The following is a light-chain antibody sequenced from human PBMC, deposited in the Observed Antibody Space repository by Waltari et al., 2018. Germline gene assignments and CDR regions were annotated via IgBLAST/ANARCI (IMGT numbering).Light chain of an antibody. Sequence: WYKQHPSNAPELLSYDGTKWPSVVSELFSGSKSGNTASLTISGLQAEDEADYYCNSFTSITTWVFGGGTRVTVL. CDR2: DGT. J-gene: IGLJ3*02. V-gene: IGLV2-14*02. CDR3: NSFTSITTWV.